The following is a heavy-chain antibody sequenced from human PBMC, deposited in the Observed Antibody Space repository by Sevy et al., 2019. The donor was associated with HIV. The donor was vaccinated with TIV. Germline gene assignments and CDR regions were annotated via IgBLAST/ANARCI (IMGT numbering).Heavy chain of an antibody. V-gene: IGHV3-21*01. CDR2: ISSSSNYI. D-gene: IGHD3-10*01. CDR3: ARDGARITMVQGVMAYYHGMDV. J-gene: IGHJ6*02. CDR1: GFTFSTYS. Sequence: GGSLRLSCAASGFTFSTYSMNWVRQAPGKGLEWVSSISSSSNYIYYAVSVKGRFTISRDNAKNSLYLQMNSLRAEDTAVYYCARDGARITMVQGVMAYYHGMDVWGQRTTVTVSS.